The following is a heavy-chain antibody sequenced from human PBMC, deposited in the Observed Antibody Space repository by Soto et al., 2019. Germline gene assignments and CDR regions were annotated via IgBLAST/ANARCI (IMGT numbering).Heavy chain of an antibody. CDR2: IHHTGYT. Sequence: SETLSLTCGVSGSSISNDNWWVWIRQPPGKGLEWIGYIHHTGYTYSNPALKSRLTMSVDTSKNQFSLRLSSVTAVDTAVYYCATKDNGKYFFVSWVQGALVTVSS. V-gene: IGHV4-28*01. J-gene: IGHJ4*02. CDR1: GSSISNDNW. D-gene: IGHD1-26*01. CDR3: ATKDNGKYFFVS.